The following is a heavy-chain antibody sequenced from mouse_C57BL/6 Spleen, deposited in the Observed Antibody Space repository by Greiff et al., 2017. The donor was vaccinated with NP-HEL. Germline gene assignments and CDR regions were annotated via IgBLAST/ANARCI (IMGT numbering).Heavy chain of an antibody. Sequence: QVQLQQPGAELVRPGTSVKLSCKASGYTFTSSWMHWVNQTPGQGLEWIGVIDPSDSYTNYNQKFKGKATLTVDTSSSTAYMQLSSLTSEDSAVYYCARGITAVDCWGQGTTRTVAS. CDR1: GYTFTSSW. D-gene: IGHD1-1*01. CDR3: ARGITAVDC. V-gene: IGHV1-59*01. CDR2: IDPSDSYT. J-gene: IGHJ2*01.